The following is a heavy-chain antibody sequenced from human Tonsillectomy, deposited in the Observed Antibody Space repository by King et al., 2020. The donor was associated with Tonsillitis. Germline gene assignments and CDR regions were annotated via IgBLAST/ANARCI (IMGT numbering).Heavy chain of an antibody. CDR2: INHSGST. J-gene: IGHJ6*03. V-gene: IGHV4-34*01. D-gene: IGHD2-2*01. CDR1: GGSFSGYY. Sequence: VQLQQWGAGLLKPSETLSLTCAVYGGSFSGYYWSWIRQPPGKGLEWIGEINHSGSTNYNPSLKSRVTISVDQSKNQFSLKLSSVTAADTAVYYCARGRAAATSSYYYYYMDVWGKGTTVTVSS. CDR3: ARGRAAATSSYYYYYMDV.